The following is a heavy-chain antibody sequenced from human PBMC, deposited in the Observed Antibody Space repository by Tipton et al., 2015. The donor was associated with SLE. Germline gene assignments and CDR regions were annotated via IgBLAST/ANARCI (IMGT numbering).Heavy chain of an antibody. J-gene: IGHJ4*02. V-gene: IGHV4-59*12. CDR2: IDYSGST. CDR1: GFTFTSYT. CDR3: AREYGSGPPPYRGADY. D-gene: IGHD3-10*01. Sequence: LRLSCVASGFTFTSYTMNWVRQAPGKGLEWIGYIDYSGSTNYNPPLKSRLTISGDTSKNQFSLKLSSVTAADTAVYYCAREYGSGPPPYRGADYWGQGTLVTVSS.